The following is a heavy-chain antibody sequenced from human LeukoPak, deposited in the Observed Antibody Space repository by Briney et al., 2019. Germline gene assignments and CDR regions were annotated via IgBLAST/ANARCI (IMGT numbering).Heavy chain of an antibody. CDR3: ARHGIAAAGTVWFDP. V-gene: IGHV4-39*01. CDR1: GGSISSSSYY. J-gene: IGHJ5*02. CDR2: IYYSGST. D-gene: IGHD6-13*01. Sequence: SETLSLTCTVSGGSISSSSYYWGWIRQPPGKGLEWIGSIYYSGSTYYNPSLKSRVTISVDTSKNQFSLKLSSVTAADTAVYYCARHGIAAAGTVWFDPWGQGTLVTVSS.